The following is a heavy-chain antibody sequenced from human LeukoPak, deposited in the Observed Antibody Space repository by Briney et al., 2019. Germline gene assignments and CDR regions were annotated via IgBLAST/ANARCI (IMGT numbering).Heavy chain of an antibody. CDR3: AREANGWSFFDY. CDR1: GYTFTSYG. CDR2: INPSGGST. V-gene: IGHV1-46*01. Sequence: ASVKVSCKASGYTFTSYGISWVRQAPGQGLEWMGIINPSGGSTSYAQKFQGRVTMTRDMSTSTVYMELSSLRSEDTAVYYCAREANGWSFFDYWGQGTLVTVSS. D-gene: IGHD6-19*01. J-gene: IGHJ4*02.